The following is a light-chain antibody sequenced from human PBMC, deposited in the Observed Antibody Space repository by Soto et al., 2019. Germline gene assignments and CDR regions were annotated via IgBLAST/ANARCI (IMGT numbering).Light chain of an antibody. V-gene: IGKV3-20*01. Sequence: EIVLTQSPGTLSLSPGDRATLSCRASQSLSSRYLAWYRQKPGQAPRLLIYGASNRATGIPDRFSGSGSGTDLTLTISRLEPDDFAVYYCQQYSRSPPSCGGGIKVEIK. CDR3: QQYSRSPPS. CDR1: QSLSSRY. J-gene: IGKJ4*01. CDR2: GAS.